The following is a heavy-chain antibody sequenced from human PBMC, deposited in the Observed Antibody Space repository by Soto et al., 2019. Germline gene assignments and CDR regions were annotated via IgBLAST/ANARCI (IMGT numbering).Heavy chain of an antibody. D-gene: IGHD2-21*01. CDR1: GFTFSDTL. Sequence: QVQLVQSGAELKKPGASVNISCQASGFTFSDTLINWLRQGPGQRLEWMGWINPANVNTRYSETFQGRVTKSSISSASTAYVALSDLTSEDTDVYYCARDILRVSPRANDAFDLWGQGTMITVSS. CDR2: INPANVNT. CDR3: ARDILRVSPRANDAFDL. J-gene: IGHJ3*01. V-gene: IGHV1-3*01.